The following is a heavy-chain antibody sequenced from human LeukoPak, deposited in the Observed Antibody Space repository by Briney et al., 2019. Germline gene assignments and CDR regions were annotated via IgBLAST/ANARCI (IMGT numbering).Heavy chain of an antibody. D-gene: IGHD5-18*01. CDR2: INHSGST. CDR3: ARGHDTAMVRYFDY. J-gene: IGHJ4*02. Sequence: SETLSLTCTVSGGSISSYYWSWIRQPPGKGLEWIGEINHSGSTNYNPSLKSRVTISVDTSKNQFSLKLSSVTAADTAVYYCARGHDTAMVRYFDYWGQGTLVTVSS. V-gene: IGHV4-34*01. CDR1: GGSISSYY.